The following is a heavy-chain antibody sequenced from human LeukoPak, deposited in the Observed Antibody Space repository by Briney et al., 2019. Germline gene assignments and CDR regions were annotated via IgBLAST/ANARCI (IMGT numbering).Heavy chain of an antibody. CDR1: GYTFTSYG. CDR3: ARAFGGHDEWYYFDY. J-gene: IGHJ4*02. CDR2: MNPNSGNT. V-gene: IGHV1-8*03. D-gene: IGHD5-12*01. Sequence: ASVKVSCKASGYTFTSYGISWVRQATGQGLEWMGWMNPNSGNTDYAQKFQGRFTITINTSISTAYMELSSLRSEDTAVYYCARAFGGHDEWYYFDYWGQGTLVTVSS.